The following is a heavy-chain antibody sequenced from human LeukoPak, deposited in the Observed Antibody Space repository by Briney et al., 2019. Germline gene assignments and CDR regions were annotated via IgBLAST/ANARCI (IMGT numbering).Heavy chain of an antibody. Sequence: PGGSLRLSCAASGFTFSNYGMHWVRQAPGKGLEWVAFVRYDETTKFYADSVKGRFTISRDNSKTTLYLQMNSLRAEDTAVYYCAKDVPTANFDYWGQGTLVTVSS. J-gene: IGHJ4*02. V-gene: IGHV3-30*02. CDR2: VRYDETTK. CDR3: AKDVPTANFDY. CDR1: GFTFSNYG. D-gene: IGHD2-2*01.